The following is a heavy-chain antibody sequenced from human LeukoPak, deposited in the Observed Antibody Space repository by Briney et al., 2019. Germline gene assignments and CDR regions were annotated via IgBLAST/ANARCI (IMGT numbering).Heavy chain of an antibody. CDR1: GGSISSYY. V-gene: IGHV4-59*08. Sequence: SETLSLTCTVSGGSISSYYWSWIRQPPGKGLEWIGYIYCSGSTNYNPSLKSRVTISVDTSKNQFSLKLSSVTAADTAVYYCARHGIAVAGTPADSYYYYYGMDVRGQGTTVTVSS. CDR2: IYCSGST. J-gene: IGHJ6*02. D-gene: IGHD6-19*01. CDR3: ARHGIAVAGTPADSYYYYYGMDV.